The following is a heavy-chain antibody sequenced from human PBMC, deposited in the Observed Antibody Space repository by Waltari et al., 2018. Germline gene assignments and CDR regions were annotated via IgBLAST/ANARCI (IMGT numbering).Heavy chain of an antibody. V-gene: IGHV3-33*01. D-gene: IGHD3-10*01. Sequence: QVQLVASGGGVAQPGRSLRLSCAASGFPFSGYGMPWVRQAPGKGLEWVAVIWYDGSNKSYADSVKGRFTISRDNSKNTLYLQMNSLRAEDTAVYYCMCFGESFDHWGQGILVTVSS. CDR1: GFPFSGYG. CDR3: MCFGESFDH. CDR2: IWYDGSNK. J-gene: IGHJ4*02.